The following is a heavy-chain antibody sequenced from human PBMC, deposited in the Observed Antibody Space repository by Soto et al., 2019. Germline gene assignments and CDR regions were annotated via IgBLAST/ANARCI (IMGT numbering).Heavy chain of an antibody. D-gene: IGHD6-13*01. Sequence: ASVKVSCKASGYTFTSYDINWVRQATGQGLEWMGWMNPNSGNTGYAQKLQGRVTMTRNTSISTAYMELSSLRSEDTAVYYCARGVAAARYGRRGGYYYYGMDVWGQGTTVTVSS. CDR2: MNPNSGNT. J-gene: IGHJ6*02. V-gene: IGHV1-8*01. CDR1: GYTFTSYD. CDR3: ARGVAAARYGRRGGYYYYGMDV.